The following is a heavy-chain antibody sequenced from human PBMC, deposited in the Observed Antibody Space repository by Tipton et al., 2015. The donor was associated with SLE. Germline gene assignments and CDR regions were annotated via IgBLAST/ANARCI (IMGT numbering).Heavy chain of an antibody. D-gene: IGHD3-22*01. Sequence: TLSLTCTVSGGSISSNDYYWSWIRQPAGKGLEWIGHVHTSGTTDYNPSLRSRVTMSLDPSKNQFSLKLRSVTAADTAVYYCARVDYYDSSGYYSDDAFDIWGQGTMVTVSS. CDR3: ARVDYYDSSGYYSDDAFDI. CDR2: VHTSGTT. V-gene: IGHV4-61*09. J-gene: IGHJ3*02. CDR1: GGSISSNDYY.